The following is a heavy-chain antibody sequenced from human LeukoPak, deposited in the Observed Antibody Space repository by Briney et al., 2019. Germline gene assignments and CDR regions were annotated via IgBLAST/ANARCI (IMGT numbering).Heavy chain of an antibody. D-gene: IGHD3-3*01. Sequence: GESLKISCKGSGYSFTSYWIGWVRQIPGKGLEWVGIIYPGDSDTSYSRSFQGQVTISADKSTSTAYLQWSSLKASDTAMYFCARQSQYYDFWSGYYFFDYWGQGTLVTVSS. CDR2: IYPGDSDT. V-gene: IGHV5-51*01. J-gene: IGHJ4*02. CDR3: ARQSQYYDFWSGYYFFDY. CDR1: GYSFTSYW.